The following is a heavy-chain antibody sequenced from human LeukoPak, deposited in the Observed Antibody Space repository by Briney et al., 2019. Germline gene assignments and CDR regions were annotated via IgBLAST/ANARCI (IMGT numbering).Heavy chain of an antibody. CDR2: IKLDGSEK. J-gene: IGHJ6*03. D-gene: IGHD3-10*01. CDR1: GFSFSSYW. Sequence: GALRLSCAASGFSFSSYWMSWVRQAPGKGLEWVANIKLDGSEKYYVDSVKGRFTISRDNAKNSLSLQMNSLRAEDTAVYYCARLRYYYGSGASSYMDVWGKGTTVTVSS. CDR3: ARLRYYYGSGASSYMDV. V-gene: IGHV3-7*01.